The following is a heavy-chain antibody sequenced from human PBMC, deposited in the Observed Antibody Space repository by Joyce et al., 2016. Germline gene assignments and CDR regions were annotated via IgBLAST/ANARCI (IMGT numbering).Heavy chain of an antibody. CDR1: GGSFSGFS. CDR3: ARIYSTSCSGGSCTRGYFDY. Sequence: QVQLQQWGAGLLKPSETLSLTCAVYGGSFSGFSWNWIRQPPGKGLEWIGEINHRGSSNYSPSRKSGVTISVDTSKNHFSLKLSSVTAADTAVYFCARIYSTSCSGGSCTRGYFDYWGQGSLVTVSS. CDR2: INHRGSS. J-gene: IGHJ4*02. V-gene: IGHV4-34*01. D-gene: IGHD2-15*01.